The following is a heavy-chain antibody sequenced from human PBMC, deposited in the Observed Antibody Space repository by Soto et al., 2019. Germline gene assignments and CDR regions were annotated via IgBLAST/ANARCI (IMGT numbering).Heavy chain of an antibody. CDR2: IIDDGTGA. CDR1: GLTFRNHW. V-gene: IGHV3-74*01. Sequence: EVQLVESGGDLIQPGGSLRLSCAVSGLTFRNHWMHWVRQAPGKGLMWVARIIDDGTGASYADSVRGRFTISRDNAKDTLYLEMKSLRVEDTAVYFCAGITQGDLIHWGQETLVTVSS. D-gene: IGHD1-26*01. J-gene: IGHJ4*02. CDR3: AGITQGDLIH.